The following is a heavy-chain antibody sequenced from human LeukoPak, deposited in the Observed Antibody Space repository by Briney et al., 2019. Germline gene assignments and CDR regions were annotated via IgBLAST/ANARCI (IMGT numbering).Heavy chain of an antibody. CDR3: VRVGIAVRTFDY. Sequence: ASVKVSCKASRYTFTGYYMHWVRQAPGQGLEWMGWIDTNTANPTYAQGFTGRFVFSLDTSVSSAFLQISSLKAEDTAVYYCVRVGIAVRTFDYWGQGTLVTVSS. V-gene: IGHV7-4-1*02. J-gene: IGHJ4*02. CDR1: RYTFTGYY. CDR2: IDTNTANP. D-gene: IGHD6-6*01.